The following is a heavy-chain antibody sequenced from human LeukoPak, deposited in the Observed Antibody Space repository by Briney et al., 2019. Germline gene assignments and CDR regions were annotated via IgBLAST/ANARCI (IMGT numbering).Heavy chain of an antibody. D-gene: IGHD5-18*01. V-gene: IGHV4-4*02. J-gene: IGHJ3*02. CDR3: AKLNTAMALYAFDI. Sequence: GTLRLSCTASGFTFSSYEMNWVRQAPGKGLEWVGEIFHSGSTNYNPSLKSRVTISVDKSKNQLSLKLSSVTAADTAVYYCAKLNTAMALYAFDIWGQGTMVTVSS. CDR1: GFTFSSYEM. CDR2: IFHSGST.